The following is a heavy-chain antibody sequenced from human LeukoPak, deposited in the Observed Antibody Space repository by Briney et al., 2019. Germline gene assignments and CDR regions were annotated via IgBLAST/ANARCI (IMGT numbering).Heavy chain of an antibody. J-gene: IGHJ4*02. CDR2: INHSGST. V-gene: IGHV4-34*01. Sequence: PSETLSLTCAVYGGSFSGYYWSWIRQPPGKGLEWIGEINHSGSTNYNPSLKSRVTISVDTSKNQFSLKLSSVTAADTAVYYSARGSRIAVAGRFDYWGQGTLVTVSS. D-gene: IGHD6-19*01. CDR3: ARGSRIAVAGRFDY. CDR1: GGSFSGYY.